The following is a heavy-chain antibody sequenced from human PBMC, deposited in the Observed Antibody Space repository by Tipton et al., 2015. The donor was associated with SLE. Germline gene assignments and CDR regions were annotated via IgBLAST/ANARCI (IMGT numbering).Heavy chain of an antibody. Sequence: TLSLTCTVSGGSISSYYWSWIRQPPGKGLEWIGYIYYSGSTNYNPSLKSRVTISVDTSKNQFSLKLSSVTAADTAVYYCARDPLLDEWFDPWGQRTLVTVSS. V-gene: IGHV4-59*01. CDR1: GGSISSYY. CDR3: ARDPLLDEWFDP. J-gene: IGHJ5*02. D-gene: IGHD3-10*01. CDR2: IYYSGST.